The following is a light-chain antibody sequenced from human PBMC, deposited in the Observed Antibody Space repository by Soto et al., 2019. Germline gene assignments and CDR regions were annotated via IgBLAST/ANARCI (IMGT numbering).Light chain of an antibody. V-gene: IGLV2-14*01. CDR3: SSYTNSKTLL. J-gene: IGLJ1*01. CDR1: SDDY. CDR2: GVT. Sequence: QSVLTQPASVSGSPGQSITISCTGTSDDYVSWYQQHPGKAPKLMIYGVTNRPSGVSTRFSGSKSGNAASLTISGLQTEDEADYYFSSYTNSKTLLFGTGTKLTVL.